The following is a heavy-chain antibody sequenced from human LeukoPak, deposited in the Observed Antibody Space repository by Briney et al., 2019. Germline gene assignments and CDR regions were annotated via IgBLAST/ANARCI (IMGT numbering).Heavy chain of an antibody. J-gene: IGHJ5*02. CDR3: ARKTIFGSWFDP. CDR1: GYTFTSYG. V-gene: IGHV1-18*01. Sequence: APVKVSCKASGYTFTSYGISWVRQARGQGLEWMGWISAYNGNTNYAQKLQGRVTMTTDTSTSTAYMELRSLRSDDTAVYYCARKTIFGSWFDPWGQGTLVTVSS. CDR2: ISAYNGNT. D-gene: IGHD3-3*01.